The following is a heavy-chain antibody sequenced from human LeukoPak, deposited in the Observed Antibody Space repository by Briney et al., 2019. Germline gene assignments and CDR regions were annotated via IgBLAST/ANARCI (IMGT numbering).Heavy chain of an antibody. J-gene: IGHJ4*02. V-gene: IGHV4-38-2*01. CDR1: VYSIRSSDY. Sequence: KPSETLSLTCAVSVYSIRSSDYWGWIRQSPGEGLEWIGSIYHSGSTHYNPSLKSRVTISVDTSKNQFSLMLSSVTAADTAVYYCARKLSLPTTPRFDHWGQGTLVTVSS. CDR2: IYHSGST. D-gene: IGHD1-14*01. CDR3: ARKLSLPTTPRFDH.